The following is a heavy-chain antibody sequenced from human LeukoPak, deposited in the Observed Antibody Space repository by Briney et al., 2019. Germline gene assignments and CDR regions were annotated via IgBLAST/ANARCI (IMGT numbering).Heavy chain of an antibody. J-gene: IGHJ5*02. D-gene: IGHD3-10*01. CDR1: GGSFSGYY. CDR3: ARGALLWFGEGGWFDP. Sequence: SETLSLTRAVYGGSFSGYYWSWIRQPPGKGLEWIGEINHSGSTNYNPSLKSRVTISVDTSKNQFSLKLSSVTAADTAVYYCARGALLWFGEGGWFDPWGQGTLVTVSS. CDR2: INHSGST. V-gene: IGHV4-34*01.